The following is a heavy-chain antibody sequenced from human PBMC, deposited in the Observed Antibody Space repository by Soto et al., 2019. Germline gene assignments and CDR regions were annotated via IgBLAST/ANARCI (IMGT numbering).Heavy chain of an antibody. CDR1: GFTFSNAW. CDR2: IKSKTDGGTT. CDR3: TTAFGQTHTMVRALGFDY. V-gene: IGHV3-15*01. D-gene: IGHD3-10*01. J-gene: IGHJ4*02. Sequence: GGSLRLSCAASGFTFSNAWMSWVRQAPGKGLEWVGRIKSKTDGGTTDYAAPVKGRLTISRDDSKTTLYLQMNSLKTEDTAVYYCTTAFGQTHTMVRALGFDYWGQGTLVTVSS.